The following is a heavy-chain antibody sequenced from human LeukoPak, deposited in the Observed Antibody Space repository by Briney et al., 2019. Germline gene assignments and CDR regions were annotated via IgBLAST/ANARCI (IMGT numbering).Heavy chain of an antibody. CDR1: GGSISSGGYY. D-gene: IGHD4-23*01. CDR2: IYYSGST. V-gene: IGHV4-31*03. CDR3: ARTLPTRNDYGGSDAFDI. Sequence: SETLSLTCTVSGGSISSGGYYWSWIRQHPGKGLEWIGYIYYSGSTYYNPSLKSRVTISVDTSKNQFSLKLSSVTAADTAVYYSARTLPTRNDYGGSDAFDIWGQGTMVTVSS. J-gene: IGHJ3*02.